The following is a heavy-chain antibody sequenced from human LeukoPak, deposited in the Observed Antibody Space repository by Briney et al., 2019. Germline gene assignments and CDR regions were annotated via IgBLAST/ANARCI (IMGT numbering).Heavy chain of an antibody. CDR2: INSDGSSI. CDR3: ARQNTPHGNFDY. Sequence: TGGSLRLSCAASGFTFSSHWMHWVRQAPGKGLVWVSRINSDGSSISYADSVKGRFTISRDNAKKSLFLQMNSLRAEDTAVYYCARQNTPHGNFDYWGQGTLVTVFS. J-gene: IGHJ4*02. V-gene: IGHV3-74*01. D-gene: IGHD5-24*01. CDR1: GFTFSSHW.